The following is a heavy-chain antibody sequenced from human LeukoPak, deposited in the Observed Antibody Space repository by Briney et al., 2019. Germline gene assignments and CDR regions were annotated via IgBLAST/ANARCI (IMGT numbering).Heavy chain of an antibody. CDR1: GGSISSYY. CDR3: ARAPETTVIPLGYYYYYMDV. J-gene: IGHJ6*03. D-gene: IGHD4-11*01. CDR2: IYYSGST. V-gene: IGHV4-59*01. Sequence: SETLSLTCTVSGGSISSYYWSWIRQPPGKGLEWIGYIYYSGSTNYNPSLKSRVTISVDTSKNQFSPKLSSVTAADTAVYYCARAPETTVIPLGYYYYYMDVWGKGTTVTVSS.